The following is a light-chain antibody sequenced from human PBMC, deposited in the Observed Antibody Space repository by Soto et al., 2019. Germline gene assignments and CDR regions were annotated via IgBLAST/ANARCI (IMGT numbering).Light chain of an antibody. J-gene: IGKJ3*01. CDR3: QQRSSWPFT. Sequence: EVVLTKSPAPLSLSPGEGATLSCRASQSIGNYLAWYQQKPGQAPRLLIYATSNRATGIPARFSGSGSGTDFTLTISSLEPEDFAIYYCQQRSSWPFTVGPGTKVDIK. V-gene: IGKV3-11*01. CDR2: ATS. CDR1: QSIGNY.